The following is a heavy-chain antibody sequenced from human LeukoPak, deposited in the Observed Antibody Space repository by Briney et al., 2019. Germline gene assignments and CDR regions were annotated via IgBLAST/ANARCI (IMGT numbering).Heavy chain of an antibody. CDR2: IIPIFGTA. V-gene: IGHV1-69*13. Sequence: SVKVSCKASGGTFISYAISWVRQAPGQGLELMGGIIPIFGTANYAQKFQGRVTITADESTSTAYMELSSLRSEDTAVYYCARGPPNWGYDYWGQGTLVTVSS. CDR1: GGTFISYA. J-gene: IGHJ4*02. D-gene: IGHD7-27*01. CDR3: ARGPPNWGYDY.